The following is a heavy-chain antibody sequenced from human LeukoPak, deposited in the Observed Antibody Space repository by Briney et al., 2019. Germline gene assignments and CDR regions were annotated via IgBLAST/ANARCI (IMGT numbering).Heavy chain of an antibody. V-gene: IGHV1-2*02. J-gene: IGHJ4*02. CDR2: INSNSGAT. CDR3: ARDGSLAY. Sequence: VAPVKVSCKASGYTFTDYYIHWVRQAPGQGLEWMGWINSNSGATNYAQKFQGRVTVTRDTSISTAYMELTRLGSDDTAVYYCARDGSLAYWGQGTLVTVSS. D-gene: IGHD5-12*01. CDR1: GYTFTDYY.